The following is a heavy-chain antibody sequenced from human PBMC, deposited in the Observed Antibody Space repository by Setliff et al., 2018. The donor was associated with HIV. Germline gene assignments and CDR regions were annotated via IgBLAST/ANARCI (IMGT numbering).Heavy chain of an antibody. V-gene: IGHV4-4*02. CDR1: GGSISSSNW. D-gene: IGHD3-9*01. Sequence: SETLSLTCAVSGGSISSSNWWSWVRQPPGKGLEWIGSMYHSGSTYHNPSLKSRVTISVDTSKNQFSLKLSYVTAADTAFYYCARQSPQIRYLDWLNAFDIWGQGTMVTVSS. J-gene: IGHJ3*02. CDR2: MYHSGST. CDR3: ARQSPQIRYLDWLNAFDI.